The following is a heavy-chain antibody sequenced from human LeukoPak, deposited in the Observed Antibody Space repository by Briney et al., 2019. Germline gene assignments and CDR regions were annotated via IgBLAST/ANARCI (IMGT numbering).Heavy chain of an antibody. J-gene: IGHJ6*03. D-gene: IGHD6-6*01. V-gene: IGHV3-11*04. CDR2: ISSSGSTI. CDR3: AVRAAARYYYYYMDV. Sequence: GGSLRLSCAASGFTFSDYYMSWIRQAPGKGLEWVSYISSSGSTIYYADSVKGRFTISRDNAKNSLYLQMNSLRAEDMAVYYCAVRAAARYYYYYMDVWGKGTTVTVSS. CDR1: GFTFSDYY.